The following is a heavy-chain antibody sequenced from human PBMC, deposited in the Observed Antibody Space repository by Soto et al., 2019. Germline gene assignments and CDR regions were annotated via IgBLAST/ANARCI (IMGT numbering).Heavy chain of an antibody. CDR1: GGTFSSYA. CDR2: IIPILGIA. D-gene: IGHD4-17*01. V-gene: IGHV1-69*04. J-gene: IGHJ4*02. CDR3: ARGPPDYGDYFDY. Sequence: ASVKVSCKASGGTFSSYAISWVRQAPGQGLEWMGRIIPILGIANYAQKFQGRVTITADKSTSTAYMELSSLRSEDTAVYYCARGPPDYGDYFDYWGQGTLVTVSS.